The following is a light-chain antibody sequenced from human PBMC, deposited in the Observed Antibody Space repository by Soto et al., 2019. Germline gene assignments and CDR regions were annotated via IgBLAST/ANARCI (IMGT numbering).Light chain of an antibody. Sequence: EIQITQPPSSVSADVRHRGTISCTSSQGISSWLAWYQQKPGKARKLLISASSSLRSGAPSRFSGSGSGTDFTLTISSLQTEDFATYYCKQSTSFPRTFGKGTKVDIK. CDR3: KQSTSFPRT. J-gene: IGKJ1*01. V-gene: IGKV1-12*01. CDR2: ASS. CDR1: QGISSW.